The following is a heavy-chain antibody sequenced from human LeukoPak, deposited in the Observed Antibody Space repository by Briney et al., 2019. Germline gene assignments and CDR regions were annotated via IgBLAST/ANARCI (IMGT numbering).Heavy chain of an antibody. D-gene: IGHD3-10*01. Sequence: PSETLSLTCAAYGGSFSGYYWSWIRQPPGKGLEWIGEINHSGSTNYNPSLKSRVTISVDTSKNQFSLKLSSVTAADTAVYYCARDRRVRGVISNWFDPWGQGTLVTVSS. CDR2: INHSGST. CDR1: GGSFSGYY. V-gene: IGHV4-34*01. CDR3: ARDRRVRGVISNWFDP. J-gene: IGHJ5*02.